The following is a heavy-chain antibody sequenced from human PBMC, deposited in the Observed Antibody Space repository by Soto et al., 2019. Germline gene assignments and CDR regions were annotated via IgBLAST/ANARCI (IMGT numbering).Heavy chain of an antibody. J-gene: IGHJ4*02. D-gene: IGHD6-19*01. CDR2: IYYSGST. CDR1: VGSISSSSYY. Sequence: QLQLPESGPGLVKPSETLSLTCTVSVGSISSSSYYCGLIRQPPGKGLEWIGSIYYSGSTYYTPSLHSRVTISVDTSKNQFSLKLRSVTAADTAVYYCARQSSGWYGNVYWGQGTLVTVSS. V-gene: IGHV4-39*01. CDR3: ARQSSGWYGNVY.